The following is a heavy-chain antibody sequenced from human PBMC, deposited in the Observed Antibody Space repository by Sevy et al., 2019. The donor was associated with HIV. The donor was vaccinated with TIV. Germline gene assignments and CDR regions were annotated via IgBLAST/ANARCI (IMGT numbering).Heavy chain of an antibody. Sequence: GGSLRLSCAASGFTFSSYAMSWVRQAPGKGLEWVSAISGSGGSTYYADSVKGRFTISRDNSKNTLYLQMNSLRAEDTAVYYCVKEGGDIVLMVYAIENWFDPWGQGTLVTVSS. CDR1: GFTFSSYA. J-gene: IGHJ5*02. CDR3: VKEGGDIVLMVYAIENWFDP. D-gene: IGHD2-8*01. CDR2: ISGSGGST. V-gene: IGHV3-23*01.